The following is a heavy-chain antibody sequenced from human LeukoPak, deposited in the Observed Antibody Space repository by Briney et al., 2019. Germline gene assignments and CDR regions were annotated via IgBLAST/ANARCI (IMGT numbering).Heavy chain of an antibody. CDR3: ARDWELRSGY. J-gene: IGHJ4*02. V-gene: IGHV1-2*02. D-gene: IGHD1-26*01. CDR2: INPNSGGT. CDR1: GYPFIGNY. Sequence: VASAKVSCKASGYPFIGNYIHWVRQAPGQGLEWMGWINPNSGGTNYAQKFQGRVTMTRDTSISTAYMELSRLRSDDTAVYYCARDWELRSGYWGQGTLVTVSS.